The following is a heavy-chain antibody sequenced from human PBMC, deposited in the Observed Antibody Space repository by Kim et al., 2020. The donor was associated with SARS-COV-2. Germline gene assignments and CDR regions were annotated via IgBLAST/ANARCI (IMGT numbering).Heavy chain of an antibody. D-gene: IGHD3-3*01. Sequence: ASVKVSCKASGYTFNGYYMHWVRQAPGQGLEWMGRINPNSGGTNYAQKFQGRVTMTRDTSISTAYMELSRLRSDDTAVYYCARGDVLRFLEWLKYGMDVWGQGTTVTVSS. CDR2: INPNSGGT. V-gene: IGHV1-2*06. CDR3: ARGDVLRFLEWLKYGMDV. J-gene: IGHJ6*02. CDR1: GYTFNGYY.